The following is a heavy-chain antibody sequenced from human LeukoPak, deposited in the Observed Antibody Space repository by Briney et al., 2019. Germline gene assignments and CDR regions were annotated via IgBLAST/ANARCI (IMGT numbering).Heavy chain of an antibody. D-gene: IGHD1-26*01. V-gene: IGHV4-38-2*02. J-gene: IGHJ4*02. CDR2: IYHSGST. Sequence: SETLSLTCTVSGYSISSGYYWGWIRQPPGKGLEWIGSIYHSGSTYYNPSLKSRVTISVDTSKNQFSLKLSSVTAADTAVYYCARAHSGILDYWGQGTLVTVSS. CDR3: ARAHSGILDY. CDR1: GYSISSGYY.